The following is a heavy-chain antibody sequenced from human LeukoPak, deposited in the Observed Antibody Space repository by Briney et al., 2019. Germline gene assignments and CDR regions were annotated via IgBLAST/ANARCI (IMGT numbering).Heavy chain of an antibody. CDR2: IYHSGST. D-gene: IGHD3-10*01. Sequence: ASETLSLTCAVSGYSISSGYYWGWIRQPPGKGLEWIGSIYHSGSTYYNPSLKSRVTISVDTSKNQFSLKLSSVTAADTAVYYCATASSYYGSGSYCNAGFDYWGQGTLVTVSS. CDR3: ATASSYYGSGSYCNAGFDY. CDR1: GYSISSGYY. V-gene: IGHV4-38-2*01. J-gene: IGHJ4*02.